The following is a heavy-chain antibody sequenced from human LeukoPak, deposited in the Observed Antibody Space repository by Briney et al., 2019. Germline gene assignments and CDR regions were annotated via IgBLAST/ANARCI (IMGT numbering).Heavy chain of an antibody. J-gene: IGHJ3*02. CDR1: GGSISSYY. D-gene: IGHD5-18*01. V-gene: IGHV4-59*01. CDR2: IYYSGGI. CDR3: ARDQEGYGIDI. Sequence: PSETLSLTCTVSGGSISSYYWSWIRQPPGKGLEWIGYIYYSGGITYSPSLQSRVTMSVDTSKNQFSLKLRSVAAADTAVYYCARDQEGYGIDIWGQGTMVTVSS.